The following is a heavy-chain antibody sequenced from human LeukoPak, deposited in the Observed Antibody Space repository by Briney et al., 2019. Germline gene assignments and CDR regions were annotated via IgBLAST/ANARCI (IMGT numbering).Heavy chain of an antibody. CDR2: IGVTDSIT. J-gene: IGHJ4*02. V-gene: IGHV3-23*01. Sequence: GGSLRLSCAASGFNFRNYAMNWVRQAPGKGLEWVASIGVTDSITYYADSVEGRFTTSRDDSKNTLSLQMNSLRADDTAMYHCAKAWGSTAWTAVDYWGQGALVTVSS. CDR3: AKAWGSTAWTAVDY. CDR1: GFNFRNYA. D-gene: IGHD3-16*01.